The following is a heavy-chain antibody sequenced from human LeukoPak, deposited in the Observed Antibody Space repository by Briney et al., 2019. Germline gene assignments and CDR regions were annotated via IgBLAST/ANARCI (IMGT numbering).Heavy chain of an antibody. CDR1: GFTFISYA. J-gene: IGHJ3*02. V-gene: IGHV3-23*01. CDR3: AKVQTYSYDSSGYSDAFDI. Sequence: GGSLRLSCAASGFTFISYAMSWVRQAPGKGLEWVSFINNSGTRTFYADSVKGRFTISRDNSKNTLYLQMNSLRAEDTAVYYCAKVQTYSYDSSGYSDAFDIWGQGTMVTVFS. D-gene: IGHD3-22*01. CDR2: INNSGTRT.